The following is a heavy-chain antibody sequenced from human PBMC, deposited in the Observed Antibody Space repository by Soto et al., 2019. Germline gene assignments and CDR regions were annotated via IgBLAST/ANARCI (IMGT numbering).Heavy chain of an antibody. CDR3: ARDDVIMAYYYYGMDV. CDR1: GFTFSSYN. D-gene: IGHD3-10*01. J-gene: IGHJ6*02. Sequence: GGSLRLSCAASGFTFSSYNMNWVRQAPGKGLEWVSYISSSSSTIYYADSVKGRFTISRDNAKNSLYLQMNSLRDEDTAVYYCARDDVIMAYYYYGMDVWGQGTTVTVSS. V-gene: IGHV3-48*02. CDR2: ISSSSSTI.